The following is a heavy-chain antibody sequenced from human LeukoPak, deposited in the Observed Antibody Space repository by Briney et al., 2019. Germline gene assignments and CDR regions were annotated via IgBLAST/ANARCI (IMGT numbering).Heavy chain of an antibody. CDR2: ISSSSSYI. D-gene: IGHD6-6*01. CDR3: ARDLGIAARPDY. V-gene: IGHV3-21*01. J-gene: IGHJ4*02. CDR1: GFTFSSYS. Sequence: GGSLRLSCAASGFTFSSYSMNWVRQAPGKGLEWVSSISSSSSYIYYADSVKGRFTISRDNAKNSLYLQMNSLRAEDTAVYYCARDLGIAARPDYWGQGALVTVSS.